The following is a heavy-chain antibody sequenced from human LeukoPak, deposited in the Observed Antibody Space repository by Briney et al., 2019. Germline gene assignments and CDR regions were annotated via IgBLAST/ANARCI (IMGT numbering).Heavy chain of an antibody. CDR1: GFTFSSYA. D-gene: IGHD3-22*01. CDR3: AKGLTMDDSSGYRITNWFDP. Sequence: GGSLRLSCAASGFTFSSYAMSWVRQAPGKGLEWVSAISGSGGSTYYADSVKGRFTISRDNSKNTLYLQMNSLRAEDTAVYYCAKGLTMDDSSGYRITNWFDPWGQGTLVTVSS. J-gene: IGHJ5*02. CDR2: ISGSGGST. V-gene: IGHV3-23*01.